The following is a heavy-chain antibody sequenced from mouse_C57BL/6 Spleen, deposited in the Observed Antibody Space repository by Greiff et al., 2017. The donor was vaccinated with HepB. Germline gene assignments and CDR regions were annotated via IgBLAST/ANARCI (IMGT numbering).Heavy chain of an antibody. D-gene: IGHD1-1*01. J-gene: IGHJ3*01. CDR1: GYTFTSYW. V-gene: IGHV1-55*01. CDR3: ARDYGSSYEGFAY. Sequence: QVQLQQPGAELVKPGASVKMSCKASGYTFTSYWITWVKQRPGQGLEWIGDIYPGSGSTNYNEKFKSKATLTLDTSSSTAYMQLSSLTSEDSAVYYCARDYGSSYEGFAYWGQGTLVTVSA. CDR2: IYPGSGST.